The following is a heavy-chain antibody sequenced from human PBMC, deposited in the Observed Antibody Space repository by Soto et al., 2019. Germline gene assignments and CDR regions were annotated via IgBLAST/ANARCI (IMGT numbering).Heavy chain of an antibody. Sequence: PGGSLRLSCAASGFTFSTHSMNWVRQALGKGLEWISYITSSSVTMYADSVKGRFTISRDNDKNSLYLQMNSLRVEDTAVYFCVGEVGFQLIYWGQGTLVTVSS. CDR2: ITSSSVTM. D-gene: IGHD1-1*01. CDR3: VGEVGFQLIY. J-gene: IGHJ4*02. V-gene: IGHV3-48*01. CDR1: GFTFSTHS.